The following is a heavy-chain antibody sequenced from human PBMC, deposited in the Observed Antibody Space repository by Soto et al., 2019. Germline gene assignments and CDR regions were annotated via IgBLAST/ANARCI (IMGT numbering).Heavy chain of an antibody. V-gene: IGHV4-30-2*01. CDR2: TYHSGST. D-gene: IGHD3-3*01. CDR3: ARGVTTIFGVVNYFDY. J-gene: IGHJ4*02. Sequence: SETLSLTCAVSGGSISSGGYSWSWIRQPPGKGLEWIGYTYHSGSTYYNPSLKSRVTISVDRSKNQFSLKLCSVTAADTAVYYCARGVTTIFGVVNYFDYWGQGTLVTVSS. CDR1: GGSISSGGYS.